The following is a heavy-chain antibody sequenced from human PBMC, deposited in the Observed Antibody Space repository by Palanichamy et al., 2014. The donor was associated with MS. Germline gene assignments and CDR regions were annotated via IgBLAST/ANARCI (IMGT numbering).Heavy chain of an antibody. CDR2: TYYRSKWYN. V-gene: IGHV6-1*01. CDR3: ARDLIPYFFDY. Sequence: QVQLHQSGSRTGEAPRRPSHSPVPSPGTVSLATVLLGPGFRQSPSRGLEWLGRTYYRSKWYNGYAVSVKSRITINPDTSKNQFSLQLNSVTPEDTAVYYCARDLIPYFFDYWGQGTLVTVSS. CDR1: GTVSLATVLL. D-gene: IGHD3-9*01. J-gene: IGHJ4*02.